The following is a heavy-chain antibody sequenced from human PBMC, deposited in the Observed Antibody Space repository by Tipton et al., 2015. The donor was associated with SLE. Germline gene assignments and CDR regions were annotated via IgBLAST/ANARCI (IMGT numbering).Heavy chain of an antibody. Sequence: TLSLTCTVSGGSISSYYWSWIRQPAGRGLEWIGHVYTSGITKRNPSLKSRVAMSMDRTKNQFSLNLSSVTAADTAMYYCARHGDQLGIYWYFDLWGRGTLVTVSS. CDR2: VYTSGIT. CDR1: GGSISSYY. D-gene: IGHD7-27*01. V-gene: IGHV4-4*07. CDR3: ARHGDQLGIYWYFDL. J-gene: IGHJ2*01.